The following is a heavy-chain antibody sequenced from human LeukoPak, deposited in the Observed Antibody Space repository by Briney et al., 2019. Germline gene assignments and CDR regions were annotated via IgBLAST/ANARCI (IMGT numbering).Heavy chain of an antibody. CDR3: ARASSTRIAAAVSYYYYYYMDV. D-gene: IGHD6-13*01. CDR2: IKQDGSEK. CDR1: GFTFSSYW. Sequence: GGSLRLSCAASGFTFSSYWMSWVRQAPGKGLEWVANIKQDGSEKYYVDSVKDRFTISRDNAKNSLYLQMNSLRAEDTAVYYCARASSTRIAAAVSYYYYYYMDVWGKGTTVTVSS. J-gene: IGHJ6*03. V-gene: IGHV3-7*01.